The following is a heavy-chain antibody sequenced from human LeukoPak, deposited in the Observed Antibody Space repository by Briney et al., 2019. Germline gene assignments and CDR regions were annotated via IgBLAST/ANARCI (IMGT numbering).Heavy chain of an antibody. Sequence: PGGSLRLSCAASGFTFSRFWMNWVRQAPGRGLEWVANIDQSGGRKNYVDSVKGRFTISRDNAKNSLFLEMSSLRADDTAVYFCARVPPVQPPDYWGQGTLVTVSS. CDR1: GFTFSRFW. D-gene: IGHD1-1*01. V-gene: IGHV3-7*05. J-gene: IGHJ4*02. CDR2: IDQSGGRK. CDR3: ARVPPVQPPDY.